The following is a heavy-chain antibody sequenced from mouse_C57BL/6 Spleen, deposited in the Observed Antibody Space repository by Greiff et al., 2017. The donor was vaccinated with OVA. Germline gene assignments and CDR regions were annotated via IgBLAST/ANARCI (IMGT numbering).Heavy chain of an antibody. D-gene: IGHD2-1*01. V-gene: IGHV1-19*01. CDR2: INPYNGGT. CDR3: ARSGIYGNPYWYFDV. CDR1: GYTFTDYY. Sequence: VQLQQSGPVLVKPGASVKMSCKASGYTFTDYYMNWVKQSHGKSLEWIGVINPYNGGTSYNQKFKGKATLTVDKSSSTAYMELNSLTSEDSAVYYCARSGIYGNPYWYFDVWGTGTTVTVSS. J-gene: IGHJ1*03.